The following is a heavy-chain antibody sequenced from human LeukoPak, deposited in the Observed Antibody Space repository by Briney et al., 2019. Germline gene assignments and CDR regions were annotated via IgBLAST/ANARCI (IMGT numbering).Heavy chain of an antibody. J-gene: IGHJ4*02. CDR3: AAIRIGY. D-gene: IGHD5-24*01. CDR1: GFTFSSYW. Sequence: GGSLRLSCAASGFTFSSYWMHWVRQAPGMGLVWVSRISGDGSTTSYADSVKGRFTISRDNAKNTLYLQMNSLRAEDTAVYYCAAIRIGYWGRGTLVTVSS. CDR2: ISGDGSTT. V-gene: IGHV3-74*01.